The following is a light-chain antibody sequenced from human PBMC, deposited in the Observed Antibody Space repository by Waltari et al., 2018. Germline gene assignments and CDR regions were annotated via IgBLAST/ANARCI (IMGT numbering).Light chain of an antibody. V-gene: IGKV3-20*01. J-gene: IGKJ1*01. CDR1: QRVRIY. CDR2: HAS. CDR3: QQYVESPAT. Sequence: ASQRVRIYLAWYQQKPGQAPRLLIYHASTRATGSPDRFSAGGSGTDFSLTISRLEPEDFAMYYCQQYVESPATFGQGTRVEIK.